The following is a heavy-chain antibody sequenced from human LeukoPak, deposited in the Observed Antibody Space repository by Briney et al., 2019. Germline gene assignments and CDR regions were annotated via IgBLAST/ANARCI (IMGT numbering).Heavy chain of an antibody. D-gene: IGHD1-1*01. J-gene: IGHJ4*02. CDR2: INRDGSST. CDR1: GFTFITYW. V-gene: IGHV3-74*01. CDR3: ARDFLEGFDY. Sequence: GGSLRLSCAASGFTFITYWMHWVRQVPGKGLVWVPRINRDGSSTSHADSVKGRFTISRDNAKNTLYLQMNSLRAEDTAVYYCARDFLEGFDYWGQGTLVTVSS.